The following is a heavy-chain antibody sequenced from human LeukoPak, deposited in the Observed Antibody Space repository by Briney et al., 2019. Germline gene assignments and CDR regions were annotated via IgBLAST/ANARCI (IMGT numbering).Heavy chain of an antibody. D-gene: IGHD2-8*01. J-gene: IGHJ4*02. V-gene: IGHV3-21*01. CDR2: ITTSSSYM. CDR3: ARALIGYYFDY. Sequence: GGFLRLSCAASGFTFSAYNMNWVRRTPGKGLEWVSFITTSSSYMFYADSVRGRFTISRDNAENSLYLQMNSLRDEDTAVYYCARALIGYYFDYWGQGTLVTVSS. CDR1: GFTFSAYN.